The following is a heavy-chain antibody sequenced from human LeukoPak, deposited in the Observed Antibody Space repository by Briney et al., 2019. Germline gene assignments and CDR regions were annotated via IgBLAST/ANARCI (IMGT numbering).Heavy chain of an antibody. CDR1: GGSISSYY. J-gene: IGHJ4*02. CDR3: ARSLIAVAGYFDY. V-gene: IGHV4-59*01. Sequence: SETLSLTSTVSGGSISSYYWSWIRQPPGKGLEWIGYIYYSGSTNYNPSLKSRVTISVDTSKNQFSLKLSSVTAADTAVYYCARSLIAVAGYFDYWGQGTLVTVSS. CDR2: IYYSGST. D-gene: IGHD6-19*01.